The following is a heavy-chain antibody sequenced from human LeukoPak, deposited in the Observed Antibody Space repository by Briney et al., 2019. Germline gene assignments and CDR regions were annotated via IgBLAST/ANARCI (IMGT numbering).Heavy chain of an antibody. CDR3: ARESPGGIAGTTLGY. CDR2: IIPIFGTA. D-gene: IGHD1-20*01. V-gene: IGHV1-69*05. J-gene: IGHJ4*02. Sequence: SVKVSCKASGGTFSSYAISWVRQAPGQGLEWMGGIIPIFGTANYAHKFQGRVPITTDESKSTAYLELHILRSEGTAQYYCARESPGGIAGTTLGYWGQGTLVTVSS. CDR1: GGTFSSYA.